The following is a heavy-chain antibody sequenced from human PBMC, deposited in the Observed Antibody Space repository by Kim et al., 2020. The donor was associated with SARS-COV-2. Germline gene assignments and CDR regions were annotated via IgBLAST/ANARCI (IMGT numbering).Heavy chain of an antibody. CDR3: ARQGGSYYYYYAMDV. V-gene: IGHV4-59*08. D-gene: IGHD1-26*01. Sequence: PSIRSRVTISVDTAKNQFSLKRRSVTAANSAVYYCARQGGSYYYYYAMDVWGQGTTVTVSS. J-gene: IGHJ6*02.